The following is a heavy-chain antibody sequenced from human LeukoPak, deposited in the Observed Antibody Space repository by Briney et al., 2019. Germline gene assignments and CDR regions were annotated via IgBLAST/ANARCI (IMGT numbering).Heavy chain of an antibody. V-gene: IGHV3-23*01. J-gene: IGHJ4*02. CDR3: AKDRILYTSSPIDY. Sequence: GGSLRLSCAASEFTFSNYAMSWVRQAPGKGLEWVSASSGDGGNTDYANSVKGRFTISRDNSNNTLYLQMNSLRAEDTAVYYCAKDRILYTSSPIDYWGQGTLVTVSS. CDR2: SSGDGGNT. D-gene: IGHD6-13*01. CDR1: EFTFSNYA.